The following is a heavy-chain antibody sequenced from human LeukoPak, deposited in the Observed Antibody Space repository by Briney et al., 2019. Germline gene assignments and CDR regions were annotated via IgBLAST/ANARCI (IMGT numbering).Heavy chain of an antibody. CDR3: AKAGMGATLYYGMDV. V-gene: IGHV3-43*02. Sequence: GGSLRLSCAASGFTFDDYAMHWVRQAPGKGLGWVSLISGDGGSTYYADSVKGRFTISRDNSKNSLYLQMNSLRTEDTALYYCAKAGMGATLYYGMDVWGQGTTVTVSS. J-gene: IGHJ6*02. CDR1: GFTFDDYA. D-gene: IGHD1-26*01. CDR2: ISGDGGST.